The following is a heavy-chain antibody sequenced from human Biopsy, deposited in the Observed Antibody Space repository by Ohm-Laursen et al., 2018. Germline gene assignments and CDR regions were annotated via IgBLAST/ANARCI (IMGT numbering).Heavy chain of an antibody. CDR3: GNEVHGRDY. J-gene: IGHJ4*02. Sequence: TLSFTSAVFAKTFSDYHWSWIRQPPGKGLEWIGQINQAGTTNYNPSLKSRVSISADASKYEFSLRLTSVTAADTAVYLCGNEVHGRDYWGLGAQVTGSS. D-gene: IGHD2-15*01. CDR1: AKTFSDYH. CDR2: INQAGTT. V-gene: IGHV4-34*08.